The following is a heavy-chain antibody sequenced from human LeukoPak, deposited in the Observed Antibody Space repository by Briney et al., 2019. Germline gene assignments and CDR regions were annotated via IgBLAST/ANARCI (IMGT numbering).Heavy chain of an antibody. CDR2: ISGYNGNT. V-gene: IGHV1-18*01. J-gene: IGHJ4*02. D-gene: IGHD5-12*01. CDR3: ARDCGYQCLFDY. CDR1: GYTFTNYG. Sequence: ASVKVSCKASGYTFTNYGISWVRQAPGQGREWMGGISGYNGNTNYAQRFQRRVTMTTDTSTSTTHMELRRLRSDDTAVYYCARDCGYQCLFDYWGQGTLVTVSS.